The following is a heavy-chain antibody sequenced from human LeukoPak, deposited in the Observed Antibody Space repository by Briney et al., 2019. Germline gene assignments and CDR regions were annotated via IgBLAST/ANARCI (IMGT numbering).Heavy chain of an antibody. CDR1: GGTFSSYA. CDR2: IIPIFGTA. CDR3: ARDWGYGDYQVIYYFDY. J-gene: IGHJ4*02. V-gene: IGHV1-69*06. Sequence: SMKVSCKASGGTFSSYAISWVRQAPGQGLEWMGGIIPIFGTANYAQKFQGRVTITADKSTSTAYMELSSLRSEDTAVYYCARDWGYGDYQVIYYFDYWGQGTLVTVSS. D-gene: IGHD4-17*01.